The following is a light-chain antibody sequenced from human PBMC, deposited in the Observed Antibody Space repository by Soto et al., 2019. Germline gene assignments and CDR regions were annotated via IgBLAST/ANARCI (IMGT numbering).Light chain of an antibody. CDR3: CSYAGYTTYV. CDR2: EAT. J-gene: IGLJ1*01. Sequence: QSVLIQPASVSGSPRQSITISCTGTSRDIGTYDLVSWYQQHPGKVPKLIIYEATKRPSGVSSRFSGSKSGTTASLTISGLQAEDEADYYCCSYAGYTTYVFGSGTKVTAL. CDR1: SRDIGTYDL. V-gene: IGLV2-23*01.